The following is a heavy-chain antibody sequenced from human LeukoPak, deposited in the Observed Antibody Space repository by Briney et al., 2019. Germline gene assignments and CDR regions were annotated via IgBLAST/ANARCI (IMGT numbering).Heavy chain of an antibody. CDR2: ISAYNGNT. CDR1: GYTFTSYG. Sequence: ASVKVSCKASGYTFTSYGISWVRQAPGQGLEWMGWISAYNGNTNYAQKLQGRVTMTTDTSTSTAYMELRSLRSDDTAVYYCARASIVLMEYGNWFDPWGQGTLVTVSS. J-gene: IGHJ5*02. V-gene: IGHV1-18*01. D-gene: IGHD2-8*01. CDR3: ARASIVLMEYGNWFDP.